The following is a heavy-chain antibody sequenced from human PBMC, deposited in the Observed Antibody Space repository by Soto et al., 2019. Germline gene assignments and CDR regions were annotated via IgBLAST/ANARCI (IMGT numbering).Heavy chain of an antibody. CDR2: IYWNDDK. V-gene: IGHV2-5*01. J-gene: IGHJ4*02. CDR3: AHSKTYYDFWSGYSTYFDY. D-gene: IGHD3-3*01. CDR1: GFSLSTSGVG. Sequence: QITLKESGPTLVNPTQTLTLTCTFSGFSLSTSGVGVGWIRQPPGTALEWLALIYWNDDKRYSPSLKSRLTITKDTSKNQVVLTMTNMDPVDTATYYCAHSKTYYDFWSGYSTYFDYWGQGTLVTVSS.